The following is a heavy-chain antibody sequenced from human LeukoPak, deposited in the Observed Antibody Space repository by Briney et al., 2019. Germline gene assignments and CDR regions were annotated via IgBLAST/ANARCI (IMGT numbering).Heavy chain of an antibody. CDR1: GGSISSYY. CDR3: ARGGRDDYRTFGY. V-gene: IGHV4-59*01. CDR2: IYYSGST. J-gene: IGHJ4*02. Sequence: PSETLSLTCTVSGGSISSYYWSWIRQPPGKGLEWIGYIYYSGSTYYNPSLKSRVTISVDTSKNQFSLKLSSVTAADTAVYYCARGGRDDYRTFGYWGQGTLVTVSS. D-gene: IGHD4-4*01.